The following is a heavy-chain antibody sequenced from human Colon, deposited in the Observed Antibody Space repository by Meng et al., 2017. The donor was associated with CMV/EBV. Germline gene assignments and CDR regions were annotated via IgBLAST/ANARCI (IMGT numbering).Heavy chain of an antibody. CDR3: ARELARGGY. V-gene: IGHV1-18*01. CDR1: GYTFTNFG. CDR2: ISPYNGDT. Sequence: HVQLVQSGAEVKKPGASVKVSCKTSGYTFTNFGISWVRQAPGQGLEWMAYISPYNGDTNYAQRFQGRVALTTDTSTSTVYMELGSLTSDDTATYYCARELARGGYWGQGTLVTVSS. J-gene: IGHJ4*02.